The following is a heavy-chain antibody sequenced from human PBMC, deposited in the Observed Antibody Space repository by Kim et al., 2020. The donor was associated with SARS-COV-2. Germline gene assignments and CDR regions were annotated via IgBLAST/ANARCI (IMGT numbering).Heavy chain of an antibody. V-gene: IGHV2-5*01. D-gene: IGHD6-13*01. J-gene: IGHJ4*02. Sequence: RYSPSLKSRLTITKDTSNNQVVLTMTNMDPVDTATYYCAHYSSSWYYFDYWGQGTLVTVSS. CDR3: AHYSSSWYYFDY.